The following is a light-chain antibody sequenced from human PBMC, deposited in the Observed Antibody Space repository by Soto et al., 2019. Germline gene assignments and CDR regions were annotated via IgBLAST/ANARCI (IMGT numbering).Light chain of an antibody. CDR2: DVS. J-gene: IGLJ2*01. V-gene: IGLV2-8*01. CDR3: SSYAGTNNAL. CDR1: SGDVGGYNY. Sequence: QSALTQPPSASGSPGQSVTISCTGSSGDVGGYNYVSWYQQYPGKAPKLMIYDVSKRPSGVPDRFSGSKSGNTASLTVSGLQAEDEADYYCSSYAGTNNALFGGGTKLTVL.